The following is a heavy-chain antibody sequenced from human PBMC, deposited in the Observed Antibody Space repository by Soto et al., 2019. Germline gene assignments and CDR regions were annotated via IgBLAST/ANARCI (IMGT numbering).Heavy chain of an antibody. V-gene: IGHV4-34*01. J-gene: IGHJ6*02. CDR2: INHSGST. CDR3: ARNGPITVTTSPYYYYGMDV. D-gene: IGHD4-4*01. Sequence: AETLSPTCAVYGGSFSAYYWSWIRQPPGKGLEWIREINHSGSTNYNPSLKSRVTLSVDTSKNQFSLKLSSVTAADTAVYYWARNGPITVTTSPYYYYGMDVWGQGTTVTVSS. CDR1: GGSFSAYY.